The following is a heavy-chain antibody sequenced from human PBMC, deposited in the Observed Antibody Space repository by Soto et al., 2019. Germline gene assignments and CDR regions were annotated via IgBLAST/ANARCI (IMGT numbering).Heavy chain of an antibody. J-gene: IGHJ5*02. CDR3: ARDYGRGVVVAATGGWFDP. CDR2: INPSGGST. CDR1: GYTFTSYY. V-gene: IGHV1-46*03. Sequence: QVQLVQSGAEVKKPGASVKVSCKASGYTFTSYYMHWVRQAPGQGLEWMGIINPSGGSTSYAQKFQGRVTMTRDTSTSTVYMELSGLRSEDTAVYYCARDYGRGVVVAATGGWFDPWGQGTLVTVSS. D-gene: IGHD2-15*01.